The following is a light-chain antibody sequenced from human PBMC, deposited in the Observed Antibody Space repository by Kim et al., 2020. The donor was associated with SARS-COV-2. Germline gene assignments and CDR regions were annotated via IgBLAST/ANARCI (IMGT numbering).Light chain of an antibody. Sequence: GQSVTISCTGTSSDVGGYNYVSWYQQHPGKAPKLMIYEVSTRPSGVPDRFSGSKSGNTASLTVSGLQAEDEADYYCSSYAGSNTVVFGGGTKLTVL. J-gene: IGLJ3*02. CDR3: SSYAGSNTVV. CDR1: SSDVGGYNY. V-gene: IGLV2-8*01. CDR2: EVS.